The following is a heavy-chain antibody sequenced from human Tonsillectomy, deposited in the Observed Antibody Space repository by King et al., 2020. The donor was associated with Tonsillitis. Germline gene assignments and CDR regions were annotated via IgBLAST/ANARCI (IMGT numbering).Heavy chain of an antibody. V-gene: IGHV2-70*15. Sequence: LTLKESGPALVKPPQTLTLTCTFSGFSLSTSGMCVSWIRQPPGKALEWLARIDWDDDKYYSTSLKTRLTISKDTSKNQVVLTMTNMDPVDTATYYCARTPPYYQDRSRYYPFDYWGQGTLVTVSS. CDR1: GFSLSTSGMC. J-gene: IGHJ4*02. CDR2: IDWDDDK. CDR3: ARTPPYYQDRSRYYPFDY. D-gene: IGHD3-22*01.